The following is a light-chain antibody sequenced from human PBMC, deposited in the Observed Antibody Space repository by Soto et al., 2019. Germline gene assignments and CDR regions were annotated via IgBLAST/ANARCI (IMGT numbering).Light chain of an antibody. CDR2: GAT. Sequence: EIVLTQSPGTLSLSPGERATLSCRASQSVSSSHLAWYQQKPGQAPRLVIYGATSRATGIPDRFTGSGSGTDFTLTISRLEPEDFAVYFCQQYGGSVPVTFGGGTKVEIK. V-gene: IGKV3-20*01. CDR1: QSVSSSH. CDR3: QQYGGSVPVT. J-gene: IGKJ4*01.